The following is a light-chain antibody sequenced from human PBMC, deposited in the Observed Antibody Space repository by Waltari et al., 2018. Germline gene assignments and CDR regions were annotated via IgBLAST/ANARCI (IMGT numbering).Light chain of an antibody. CDR2: EVS. V-gene: IGLV2-8*01. J-gene: IGLJ2*01. CDR1: SSDVGAYNY. Sequence: QSALTQPPSASGSPGQSVTISCTGTSSDVGAYNYVSWYQQHPGKAPKLMIYEVSKRPSGVPAHFSGSKSGNTASLTVSGLQAEDEADYSCSSYVGSNIVVFGGGTKLTVL. CDR3: SSYVGSNIVV.